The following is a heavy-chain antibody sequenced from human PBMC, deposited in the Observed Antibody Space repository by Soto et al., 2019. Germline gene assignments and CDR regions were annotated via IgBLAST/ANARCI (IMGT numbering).Heavy chain of an antibody. CDR2: IHENGHFK. D-gene: IGHD4-4*01. J-gene: IGHJ4*02. CDR1: GFSFSSYS. V-gene: IGHV3-7*03. CDR3: ARDEGVPINYRFDY. Sequence: EVQLVESGGGLVQPWGSLRLSCAASGFSFSSYSMSWIRQAPGKGLEWLAHIHENGHFKFYVDSVKGRFTISRDDALNSLYLHMKSLRAEDTAMYYCARDEGVPINYRFDYWGQGTLVNVSS.